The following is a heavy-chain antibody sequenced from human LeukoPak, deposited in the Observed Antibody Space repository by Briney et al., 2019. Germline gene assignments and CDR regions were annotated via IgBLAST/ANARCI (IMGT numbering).Heavy chain of an antibody. D-gene: IGHD5-18*01. CDR1: GFTFSSYA. CDR2: ISASGDRA. J-gene: IGHJ4*02. CDR3: ARGGGYSYSYYFDY. Sequence: GGSLRLSCVASGFTFSSYAMSWVRQAPGKGLEWVAVISASGDRAYYADSVKGRITISRDNSRNTLYVQMNSLRPEDTAVYYCARGGGYSYSYYFDYWGQGSLVTVSS. V-gene: IGHV3-23*01.